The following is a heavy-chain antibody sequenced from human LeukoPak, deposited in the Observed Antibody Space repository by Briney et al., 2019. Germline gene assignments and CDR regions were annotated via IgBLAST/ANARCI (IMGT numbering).Heavy chain of an antibody. D-gene: IGHD4/OR15-4a*01. Sequence: GGSLRLSCAACGFTFSSYAMIWVRQAPGKGLEWVSFISSSGSTIYYADSVRGRFTISRDNAMNSLYLQMNSLRDEDTAVYYCARRTNYAFDFWGQGTMVTVSS. CDR3: ARRTNYAFDF. CDR1: GFTFSSYA. V-gene: IGHV3-48*02. J-gene: IGHJ3*01. CDR2: ISSSGSTI.